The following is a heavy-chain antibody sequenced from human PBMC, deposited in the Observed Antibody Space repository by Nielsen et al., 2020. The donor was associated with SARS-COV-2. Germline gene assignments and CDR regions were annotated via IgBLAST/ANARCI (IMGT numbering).Heavy chain of an antibody. CDR1: GFTFSSYG. CDR2: ISWNSGSI. CDR3: AKDTSGYCSSTSCPGGMDV. J-gene: IGHJ6*02. Sequence: SLKISCAASGFTFSSYGMHWVRQAPGKGLEWVSGISWNSGSIGYADSVKGRFTISRDNAKNSLYLQMNSLRAEDTALYYCAKDTSGYCSSTSCPGGMDVWGQGTTVTVSS. V-gene: IGHV3-9*01. D-gene: IGHD2-2*03.